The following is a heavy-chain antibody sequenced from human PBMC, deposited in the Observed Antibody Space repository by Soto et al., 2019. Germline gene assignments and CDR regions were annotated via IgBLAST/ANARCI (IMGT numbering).Heavy chain of an antibody. V-gene: IGHV1-18*01. Sequence: ASVKVSCKASGYTFTSYGISWVRQAPGQGLEWMGWISAYNGNTNYAQKLQGRVTMTTDTSTSTAYMELRSLRSEDTAVYYCARDLAVAGTHYWSEYYYYGMDVWGQGTTVTVSS. J-gene: IGHJ6*02. CDR3: ARDLAVAGTHYWSEYYYYGMDV. CDR1: GYTFTSYG. D-gene: IGHD6-19*01. CDR2: ISAYNGNT.